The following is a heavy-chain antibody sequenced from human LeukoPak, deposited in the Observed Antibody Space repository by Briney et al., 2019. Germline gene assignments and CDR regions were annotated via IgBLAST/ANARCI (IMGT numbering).Heavy chain of an antibody. V-gene: IGHV4-34*01. J-gene: IGHJ6*03. CDR1: GDSISSYY. D-gene: IGHD3-10*01. CDR3: ARLGYYGSGSSSYYMDV. CDR2: INHSGST. Sequence: PSETLSLTCTVSGDSISSYYWSWIRQPPGKGLEWIGEINHSGSTNYNPSLKSRVTISVDTSKNQFSLKLSSVTAADTAVYYCARLGYYGSGSSSYYMDVWGKGTTVTISS.